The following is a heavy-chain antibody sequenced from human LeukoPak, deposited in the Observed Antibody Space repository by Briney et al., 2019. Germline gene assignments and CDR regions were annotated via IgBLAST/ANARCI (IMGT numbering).Heavy chain of an antibody. Sequence: SETLSLTCTVSGYSINSGYYWGWIRQPPGKGLEWIGSIYHSGSTYYNPSLKSRVTISVDTSKNQFSLKLNSVTAADTAVYYCAKDQGKYCSSTSCYMIDYWGQGTLVTVSS. J-gene: IGHJ4*02. D-gene: IGHD2-2*01. V-gene: IGHV4-38-2*02. CDR3: AKDQGKYCSSTSCYMIDY. CDR1: GYSINSGYY. CDR2: IYHSGST.